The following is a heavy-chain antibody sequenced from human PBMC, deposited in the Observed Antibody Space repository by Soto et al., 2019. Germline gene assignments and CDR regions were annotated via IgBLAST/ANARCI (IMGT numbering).Heavy chain of an antibody. CDR2: ISGSGGST. V-gene: IGHV3-23*01. Sequence: EVQLLESGGGLVQPGGSLRLSCAAAGFTFSSYAMSWVRQAPGQGLEWVSAISGSGGSTYYADSVKGRFTISRDNSKNTLYLQMNSLRAEDTAVYYCANAYDFWSGYYGPDYWGQGTLVTVSS. J-gene: IGHJ4*02. CDR3: ANAYDFWSGYYGPDY. CDR1: GFTFSSYA. D-gene: IGHD3-3*01.